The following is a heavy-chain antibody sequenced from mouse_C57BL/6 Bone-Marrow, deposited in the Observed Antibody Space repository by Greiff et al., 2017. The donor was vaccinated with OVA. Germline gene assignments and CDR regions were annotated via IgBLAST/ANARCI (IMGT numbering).Heavy chain of an antibody. CDR3: ARRSYYDYDWFAY. D-gene: IGHD2-4*01. Sequence: VKLMESGPGLVAPSQSLSITCTVSGFSLTSYAISWVRQPPGKGLEWLGVIWTGGGTNYNSALNSRLSISKDNSKSQVFLKMNSLQTDDTARYYCARRSYYDYDWFAYWGQGTLVTVSA. CDR2: IWTGGGT. J-gene: IGHJ3*01. CDR1: GFSLTSYA. V-gene: IGHV2-9-1*01.